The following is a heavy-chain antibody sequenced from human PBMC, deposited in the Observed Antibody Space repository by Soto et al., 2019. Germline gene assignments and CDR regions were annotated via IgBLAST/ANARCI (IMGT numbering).Heavy chain of an antibody. CDR1: GGSISSYY. CDR3: ARSVRYCSSTSCYDYYYYMDV. J-gene: IGHJ6*03. D-gene: IGHD2-2*01. V-gene: IGHV4-59*01. Sequence: SETLSLTCTVSGGSISSYYWSWIRQPPGKGLEWIGYIYYSGSTNYNPSLKSRVTISVDTSKNQFSLKLSSVTAADTAVYYCARSVRYCSSTSCYDYYYYMDVWGKGTTVTVSS. CDR2: IYYSGST.